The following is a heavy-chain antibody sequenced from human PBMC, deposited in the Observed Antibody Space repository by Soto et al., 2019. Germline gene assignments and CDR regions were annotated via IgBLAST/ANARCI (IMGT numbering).Heavy chain of an antibody. CDR3: ARDLYDFWSGFPEYYYGMDV. D-gene: IGHD3-3*01. CDR2: INSDGSST. Sequence: GGSQRLSCAASGFTFSSYWMHWVRQAPGKGLVWVSRINSDGSSTSYADSVKGRFTISRDNAKNTLYLQMNSLRAEDTAVYYCARDLYDFWSGFPEYYYGMDVWGQGTTVTVSS. J-gene: IGHJ6*02. CDR1: GFTFSSYW. V-gene: IGHV3-74*01.